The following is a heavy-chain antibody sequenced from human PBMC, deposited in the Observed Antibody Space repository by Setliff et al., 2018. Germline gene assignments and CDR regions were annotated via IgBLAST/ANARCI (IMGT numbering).Heavy chain of an antibody. J-gene: IGHJ4*02. Sequence: GGSLRLSCAASGFTFSNYAMTWVRQAPGMGLEWVSSITGSGGSTYYADSVKGRFTISRDSSKNTLYLQMNSLRAEDTAVYYCAKPQVELRWGFESWGQGTLVTVSS. CDR3: AKPQVELRWGFES. CDR2: ITGSGGST. D-gene: IGHD1-7*01. V-gene: IGHV3-23*01. CDR1: GFTFSNYA.